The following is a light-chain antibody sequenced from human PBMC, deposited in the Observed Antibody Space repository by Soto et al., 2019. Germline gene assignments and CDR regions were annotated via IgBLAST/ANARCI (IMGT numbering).Light chain of an antibody. CDR3: LLSFSGPRV. J-gene: IGLJ3*02. CDR2: ETS. Sequence: VTQEPSLSVSPGGTVTLTCASSTGAVTSGNFPYWFQQKPGQAPRTLIYETSNKHSWTPARFSGSLLGGKAALTLSGAQPEDEAEYYCLLSFSGPRVFGGGTKLTVL. V-gene: IGLV7-46*01. CDR1: TGAVTSGNF.